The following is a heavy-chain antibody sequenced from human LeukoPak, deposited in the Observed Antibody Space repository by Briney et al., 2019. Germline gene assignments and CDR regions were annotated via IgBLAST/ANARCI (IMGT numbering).Heavy chain of an antibody. J-gene: IGHJ4*02. Sequence: GGSLRLSCAASGFTFSSYSMNWVRQAPGKGLEWVSSISSSSSYIYYADSVKGRFTTSRDNAKNSLYLQMNSLRAEDTAVYYCARDGIGYCSGGSCYPSPFDYWGQGTLVTVSS. CDR3: ARDGIGYCSGGSCYPSPFDY. CDR2: ISSSSSYI. CDR1: GFTFSSYS. D-gene: IGHD2-15*01. V-gene: IGHV3-21*01.